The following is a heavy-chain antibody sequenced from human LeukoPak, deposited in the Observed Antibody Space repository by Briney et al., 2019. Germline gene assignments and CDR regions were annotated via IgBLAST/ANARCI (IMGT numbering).Heavy chain of an antibody. V-gene: IGHV3-20*04. J-gene: IGHJ4*02. Sequence: PGGSLRLSCAASGFTFDDYGMSWVRQAPGKGLEWVSGINWNGGSTGYTDSVKGRFTISRDNAKGTLYLQMSSLRAEDTAVYYCTGHHQAYSRTYWGQGTLVTVSS. CDR3: TGHHQAYSRTY. CDR2: INWNGGST. D-gene: IGHD4-11*01. CDR1: GFTFDDYG.